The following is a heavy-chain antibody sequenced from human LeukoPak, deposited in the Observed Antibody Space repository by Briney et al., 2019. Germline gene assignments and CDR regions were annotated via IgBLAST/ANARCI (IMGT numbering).Heavy chain of an antibody. Sequence: PSETLSLTCTVSGGSMSSYYWSWIRQPAGKGLEWIGRVYSSGSSNYNPSLKSRVTMSVDTSKNQFSLKLSSVTAADTAVYYCARDPHQYCSGGSCYYNWFDPWGQGTLVTVSS. V-gene: IGHV4-4*07. CDR1: GGSMSSYY. D-gene: IGHD2-15*01. CDR2: VYSSGSS. J-gene: IGHJ5*02. CDR3: ARDPHQYCSGGSCYYNWFDP.